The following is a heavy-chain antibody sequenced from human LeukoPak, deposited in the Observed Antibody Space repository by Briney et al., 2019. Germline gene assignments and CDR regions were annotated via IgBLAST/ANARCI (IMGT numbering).Heavy chain of an antibody. CDR3: ANGRGGGATIRYYYYYGMDV. CDR1: GFTFSSYA. D-gene: IGHD1-26*01. CDR2: ISGSGGST. V-gene: IGHV3-23*01. Sequence: PGGSLRLSCAASGFTFSSYAMSWVRQAPGKGLEWVSAISGSGGSTYYADSVKGRFTISRDNSKNTLYLQMNSLRAEDTAVYYCANGRGGGATIRYYYYYGMDVWGQGTTVTVSS. J-gene: IGHJ6*02.